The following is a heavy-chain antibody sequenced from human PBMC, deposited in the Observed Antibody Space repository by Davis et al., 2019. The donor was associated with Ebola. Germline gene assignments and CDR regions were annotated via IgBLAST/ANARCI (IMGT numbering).Heavy chain of an antibody. CDR3: ARTHGSYRYFQH. CDR1: GGSISSGDYY. Sequence: SETLSLTCTVSGGSISSGDYYWSWIRQPPGKGLEWIGEINHSGSTNYNPSLKSRVTISVATSKNQFSLKLSSVTAADTAVYYCARTHGSYRYFQHWGQGTLVTVSS. D-gene: IGHD1-26*01. V-gene: IGHV4-39*07. J-gene: IGHJ1*01. CDR2: INHSGST.